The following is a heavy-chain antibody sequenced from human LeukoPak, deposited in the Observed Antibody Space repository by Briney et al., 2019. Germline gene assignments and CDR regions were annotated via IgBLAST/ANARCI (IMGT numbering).Heavy chain of an antibody. CDR3: ARGLPGGEPEGDY. D-gene: IGHD1-14*01. V-gene: IGHV1-46*01. CDR2: INPSGGST. Sequence: ASVKVSCKASGYTFTSYYMHWVRQAPGQGLEWMGIINPSGGSTSYAQKFQGRVTITADKSTSTAYMELSSLRSEDTAVYYCARGLPGGEPEGDYWGQGTLVTVSS. CDR1: GYTFTSYY. J-gene: IGHJ4*02.